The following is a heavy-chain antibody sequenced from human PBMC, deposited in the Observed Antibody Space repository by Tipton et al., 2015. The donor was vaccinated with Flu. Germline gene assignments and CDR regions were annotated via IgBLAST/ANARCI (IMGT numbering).Heavy chain of an antibody. CDR3: ARDANIVVVVAATYSYYGMDV. CDR1: GYTFTSYG. V-gene: IGHV1-18*01. CDR2: ISAYNGNT. J-gene: IGHJ6*02. Sequence: QLVQSGAEVKKPGASVKVSCKASGYTFTSYGISWVRQAPGQGLEWMGWISAYNGNTNYAQKLQGRVTMTTDTSTSTAYMELRSLRSDDTAVYYCARDANIVVVVAATYSYYGMDVWGQGTTVTVSS. D-gene: IGHD2-15*01.